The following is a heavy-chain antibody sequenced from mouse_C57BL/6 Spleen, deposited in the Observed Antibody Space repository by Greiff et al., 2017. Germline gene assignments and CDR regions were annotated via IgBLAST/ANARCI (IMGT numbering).Heavy chain of an antibody. D-gene: IGHD1-1*01. J-gene: IGHJ3*01. Sequence: DVKLQESGAELVRPGASVKLSCTASGFNIKDDYMHWVKQRPEQGLEWIGWIDPENGDTEYASKFQGKATITADTSSNTAYLQLSSLTSEDTAVYYCTADGSSYVAYWGQGTLVTVSA. CDR3: TADGSSYVAY. CDR2: IDPENGDT. CDR1: GFNIKDDY. V-gene: IGHV14-4*01.